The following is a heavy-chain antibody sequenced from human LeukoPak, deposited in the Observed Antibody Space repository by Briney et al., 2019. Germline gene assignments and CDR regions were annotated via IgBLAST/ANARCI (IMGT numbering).Heavy chain of an antibody. CDR2: INPDTGAT. J-gene: IGHJ5*02. D-gene: IGHD3-22*01. V-gene: IGHV1-2*02. CDR3: ARDRVERPYYYDSSGYYGWWFDP. Sequence: ASVKVSCKASGYTFTDYYIHWVRQAPGQGPEWMGWINPDTGATNFAQKFLGRVTLTRDTSITTAYMEVNSLTSDDTAVYYCARDRVERPYYYDSSGYYGWWFDPWGQGTLVTVSS. CDR1: GYTFTDYY.